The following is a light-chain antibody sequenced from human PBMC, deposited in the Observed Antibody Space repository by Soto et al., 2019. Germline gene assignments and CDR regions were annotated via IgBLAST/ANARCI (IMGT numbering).Light chain of an antibody. Sequence: QSVLTQPPSASETPGQRVIISCSGSSSNIGSNYVYWYQQLPGTAPKLLIYRNNQLPSGVPERFSGSKSGTSASLAISGLRSEDEADYCCVVWDDSLSVWVFGGGTKLTVL. V-gene: IGLV1-47*01. CDR3: VVWDDSLSVWV. CDR2: RNN. J-gene: IGLJ3*02. CDR1: SSNIGSNY.